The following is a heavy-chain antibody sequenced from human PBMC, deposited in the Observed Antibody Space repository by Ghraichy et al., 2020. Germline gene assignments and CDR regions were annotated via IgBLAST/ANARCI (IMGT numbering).Heavy chain of an antibody. D-gene: IGHD1-26*01. Sequence: SETLSLTCTVSGGSISSYSWSWIRQPPGKGLEWIGYNYHGGSANYNPSPKSRVTILGDTFTNQTYLKLSSLTAADTAAYYCARHSGNYAFDYWGQGTLVTVSS. CDR2: NYHGGSA. V-gene: IGHV4-59*08. CDR1: GGSISSYS. J-gene: IGHJ4*02. CDR3: ARHSGNYAFDY.